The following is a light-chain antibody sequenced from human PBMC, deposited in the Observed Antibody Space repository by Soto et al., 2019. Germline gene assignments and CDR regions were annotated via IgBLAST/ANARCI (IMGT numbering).Light chain of an antibody. J-gene: IGKJ1*01. CDR3: QQCRNCPWT. Sequence: PAYRVTLSCWASQSISINLAWYQHKPGQAPRLLIHAGSTRATGIPARISGSGSGTEVTLTISSLQPEEFAGYYCQQCRNCPWTLGQGTKVDI. CDR1: QSISIN. CDR2: AGS. V-gene: IGKV3D-15*01.